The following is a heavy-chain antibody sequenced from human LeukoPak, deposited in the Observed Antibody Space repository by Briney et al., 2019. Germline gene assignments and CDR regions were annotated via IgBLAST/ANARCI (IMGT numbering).Heavy chain of an antibody. D-gene: IGHD5-12*01. J-gene: IGHJ5*02. CDR1: GFSFSNYE. CDR2: ITASSTTI. CDR3: AKGPGARGHFNWFDP. Sequence: GGSLRLSCAASGFSFSNYEMNWVRQAPGNGLEWISYITASSTTIYYADSVKGRFTISRDNAKNSLYLQMNGLRGEDTAVYYCAKGPGARGHFNWFDPWGQGTLVTVSS. V-gene: IGHV3-48*03.